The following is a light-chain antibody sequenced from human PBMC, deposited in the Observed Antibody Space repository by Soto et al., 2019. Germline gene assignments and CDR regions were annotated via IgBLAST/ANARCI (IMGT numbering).Light chain of an antibody. CDR3: QQYNSYSPLT. CDR1: QSISSR. J-gene: IGKJ4*01. V-gene: IGKV1-5*01. Sequence: DIQMTQSPSTLSASVGDRVTITCRASQSISSRLAWYQQKPGKAPKLLIYDASSLESGVPSRFSGSGSGTEFTLTISSLQPGDFATYYCQQYNSYSPLTFGGGTKVDIK. CDR2: DAS.